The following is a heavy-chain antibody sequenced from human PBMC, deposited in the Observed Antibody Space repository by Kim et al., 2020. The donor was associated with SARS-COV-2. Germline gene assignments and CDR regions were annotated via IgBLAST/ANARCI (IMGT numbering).Heavy chain of an antibody. Sequence: GGSLRLSCAASEFTFTNYGMSWVRQAPGKGLEWVSGISKSGDSTYFADSVKGRFTISRDNSKNTVDLQMYSLRAEDTAIYYCARGPEAWQWLLYGGQYYYDGLDVWGQGTTVTVSS. D-gene: IGHD6-19*01. CDR3: ARGPEAWQWLLYGGQYYYDGLDV. CDR1: EFTFTNYG. CDR2: ISKSGDST. J-gene: IGHJ6*02. V-gene: IGHV3-23*01.